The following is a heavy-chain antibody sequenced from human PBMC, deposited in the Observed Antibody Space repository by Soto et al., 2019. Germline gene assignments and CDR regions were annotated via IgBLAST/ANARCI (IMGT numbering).Heavy chain of an antibody. CDR3: ARLSEDYGDTDFDY. D-gene: IGHD4-17*01. Sequence: GGSLRLSCAASGFTFSSYGMHWVRQAPGKGLEWVAVIWYDGSNKYYADSVKGRFTISRDNSKNTLYLQMNSLRAEDTAVYYCARLSEDYGDTDFDYWGQGTLVTVSS. V-gene: IGHV3-33*01. CDR1: GFTFSSYG. CDR2: IWYDGSNK. J-gene: IGHJ4*02.